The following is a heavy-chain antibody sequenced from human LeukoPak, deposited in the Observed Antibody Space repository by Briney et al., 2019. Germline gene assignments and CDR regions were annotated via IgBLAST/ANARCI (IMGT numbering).Heavy chain of an antibody. J-gene: IGHJ4*02. Sequence: ASVKVSCKASGGSFSSYAISWVRQAPGQGPEWMGGTIPIFGIANYAQKFRGRVTITADKSTSTAYMELSSLRSEDTAVYYCASGHYGDYGQWSSMNDWGQGTLVTVSS. V-gene: IGHV1-69*10. D-gene: IGHD4-17*01. CDR3: ASGHYGDYGQWSSMND. CDR1: GGSFSSYA. CDR2: TIPIFGIA.